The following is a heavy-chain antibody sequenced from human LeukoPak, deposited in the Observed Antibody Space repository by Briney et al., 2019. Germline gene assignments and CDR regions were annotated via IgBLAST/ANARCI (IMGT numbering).Heavy chain of an antibody. Sequence: SETLSLTCTVSGGSISSGSYYWSWIRQPAGKGLEWIGRIYTSGSTNYNPSLKSRVTISVDTSKNQFSLKLSSVTAADTAVYYCARGAVASNWGYGDYFDYWGQGTLVTVSS. CDR3: ARGAVASNWGYGDYFDY. CDR1: GGSISSGSYY. J-gene: IGHJ4*02. D-gene: IGHD7-27*01. CDR2: IYTSGST. V-gene: IGHV4-61*02.